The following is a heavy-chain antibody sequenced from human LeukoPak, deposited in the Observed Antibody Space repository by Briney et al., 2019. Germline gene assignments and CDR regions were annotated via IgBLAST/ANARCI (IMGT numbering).Heavy chain of an antibody. CDR1: GFTFSSYA. V-gene: IGHV3-23*01. D-gene: IGHD4-23*01. CDR2: ISGGGGGT. Sequence: GGSLRLSCAASGFTFSSYAMSWVRQAPGKGLEWVSTISGGGGGTYYADSVKGRFTISRDNSKNTLYLQMNSLRAEDTAVYYCAKRLNYGGNSGSYFDYWGQGTLVTVSS. CDR3: AKRLNYGGNSGSYFDY. J-gene: IGHJ4*02.